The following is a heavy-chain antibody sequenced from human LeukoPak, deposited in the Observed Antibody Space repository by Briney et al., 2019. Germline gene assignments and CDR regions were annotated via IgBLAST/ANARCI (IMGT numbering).Heavy chain of an antibody. CDR2: LSSSSDYI. D-gene: IGHD2-2*01. CDR3: AREGNSAGTSCHFDF. Sequence: GGSLRLSCAASGFTFSSYRVNGVRQAPGKGLEWVSSLSSSSDYIYYADSVKGRFTISRDNAKNSLYLQMNSLTVEDTAVYYCAREGNSAGTSCHFDFWSQGTLVTVSS. V-gene: IGHV3-21*01. CDR1: GFTFSSYR. J-gene: IGHJ4*02.